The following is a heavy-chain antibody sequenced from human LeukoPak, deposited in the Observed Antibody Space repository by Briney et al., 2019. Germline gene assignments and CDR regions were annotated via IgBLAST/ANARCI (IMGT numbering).Heavy chain of an antibody. D-gene: IGHD6-19*01. CDR1: GGSISSYY. V-gene: IGHV4-4*07. J-gene: IGHJ4*02. CDR2: IYASGST. CDR3: ASTYSSGWYFDY. Sequence: PSETLSLTCTVSGGSISSYYWSWIRQPAGKGLEWIGRIYASGSTNYNPSLKSRVTMSVDTSKNQFSLKLSSVTAADTAVYYCASTYSSGWYFDYWGQGTLVTVSS.